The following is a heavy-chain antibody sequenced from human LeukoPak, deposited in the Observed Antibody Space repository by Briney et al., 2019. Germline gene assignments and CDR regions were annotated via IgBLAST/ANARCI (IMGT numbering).Heavy chain of an antibody. Sequence: PSETLSLTCTVSGDSISSYYWSWIRQPAGKGLEWIGRLYTSGSTNHNPSLKSRITMSVDTSKNQFSLKLSSVTAADTAVYYCARDRSGSSGYYSSFDYWGQGILVTVSS. V-gene: IGHV4-4*07. CDR1: GDSISSYY. CDR2: LYTSGST. CDR3: ARDRSGSSGYYSSFDY. J-gene: IGHJ4*02. D-gene: IGHD3-22*01.